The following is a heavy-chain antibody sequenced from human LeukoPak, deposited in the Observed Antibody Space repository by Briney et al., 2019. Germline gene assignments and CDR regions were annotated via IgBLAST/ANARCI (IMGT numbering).Heavy chain of an antibody. Sequence: GESLRISCKGSGYSFTSYWISWVRQMPGKGLEWMGRIDPSDSCTNYSPSFQGHVTISADKSISTAYLQWSSLKASDTAMYYCARYGSGSYPFDYWGQGTLVTVSS. CDR3: ARYGSGSYPFDY. J-gene: IGHJ4*02. CDR1: GYSFTSYW. V-gene: IGHV5-10-1*01. CDR2: IDPSDSCT. D-gene: IGHD3-10*01.